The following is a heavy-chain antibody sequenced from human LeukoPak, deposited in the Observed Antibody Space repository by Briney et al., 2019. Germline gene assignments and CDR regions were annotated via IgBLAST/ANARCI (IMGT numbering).Heavy chain of an antibody. V-gene: IGHV1-18*01. CDR2: ISTSNGNT. J-gene: IGHJ3*02. CDR1: GYTFTNYG. Sequence: ASVKVSCKASGYTFTNYGINWVRQAPGQGLELMEGISTSNGNTNYAENLQGRVTMTTDTSTSTAYMERRSLRSDHTAVYYCARCLLWENTAEDVFDIWGQGTIVTVSS. CDR3: ARCLLWENTAEDVFDI. D-gene: IGHD3-3*01.